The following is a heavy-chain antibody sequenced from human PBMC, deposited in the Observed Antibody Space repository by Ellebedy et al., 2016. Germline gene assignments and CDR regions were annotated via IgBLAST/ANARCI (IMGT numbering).Heavy chain of an antibody. CDR1: GFTFSDQY. CDR2: IGNKAHSDTT. J-gene: IGHJ4*02. CDR3: AKGRPGLIGNKGYFDY. Sequence: GGSLRLXXAATGFTFSDQYMDWVRQAPGKGLEWVGRIGNKAHSDTTEYAASVRGRFTISRDDSKNSLSLQMNSLRAEDTAVYYCAKGRPGLIGNKGYFDYWGQGTLVTVSS. V-gene: IGHV3-72*01. D-gene: IGHD2/OR15-2a*01.